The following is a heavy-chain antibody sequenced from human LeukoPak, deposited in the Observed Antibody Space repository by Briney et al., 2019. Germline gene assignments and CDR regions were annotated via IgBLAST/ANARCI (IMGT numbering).Heavy chain of an antibody. D-gene: IGHD2-2*01. J-gene: IGHJ4*02. CDR1: GYTFTGYY. V-gene: IGHV1-2*02. CDR3: ARGYCSSTSCYAEDY. CDR2: VNPNSGGT. Sequence: ASVKVSCKASGYTFTGYYMHWVRQAPGQGLEWMGWVNPNSGGTNYAQKFQGRVTMTRDTSISTAYMELSRLRSDDTAVYYCARGYCSSTSCYAEDYWGQGTLVTVSS.